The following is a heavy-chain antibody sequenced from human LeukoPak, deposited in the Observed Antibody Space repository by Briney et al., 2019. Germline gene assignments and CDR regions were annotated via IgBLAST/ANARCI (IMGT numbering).Heavy chain of an antibody. CDR3: AVKYYYDSSGYSAEDAFDI. CDR2: INHSGST. J-gene: IGHJ3*02. CDR1: GGSFSGYY. Sequence: SETLSLTCAVYGGSFSGYYWSWIRQPPGKGLEWIGEINHSGSTNYNPSLKSRVTISVDTSKNQFSLKLSSVIAADTAVYYCAVKYYYDSSGYSAEDAFDIWGQGTMVTVSS. D-gene: IGHD3-22*01. V-gene: IGHV4-34*01.